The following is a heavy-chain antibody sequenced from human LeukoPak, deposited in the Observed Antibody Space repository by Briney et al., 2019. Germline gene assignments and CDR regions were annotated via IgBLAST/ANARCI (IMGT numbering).Heavy chain of an antibody. CDR2: IYYSGST. D-gene: IGHD3-3*01. V-gene: IGHV4-39*01. CDR1: GGSISSSSYY. CDR3: ARHKITIFGVVIIEYFQH. J-gene: IGHJ1*01. Sequence: PSETLSLTCTVSGGSISSSSYYCGWIRQPPGKGLEWIGSIYYSGSTYYNPSLKSRVTISVDTSKNQFSLKLSSVTAADTAVYYCARHKITIFGVVIIEYFQHWGQGTLVTVSS.